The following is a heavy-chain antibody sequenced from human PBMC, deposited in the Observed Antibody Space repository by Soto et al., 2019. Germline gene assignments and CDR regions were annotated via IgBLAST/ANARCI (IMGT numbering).Heavy chain of an antibody. V-gene: IGHV3-30*18. CDR3: AKRKGFFA. CDR1: GFTFSSYG. CDR2: ISYDGSNK. J-gene: IGHJ4*02. Sequence: GGSLRLSCAASGFTFSSYGMHWVRQAPGKGLEWVAVISYDGSNKYYADSVKGRFTISRDNSKNTLYLQMNSLRAEDTAVYYCAKRKGFFAWGQGTLVTVSS. D-gene: IGHD3-10*01.